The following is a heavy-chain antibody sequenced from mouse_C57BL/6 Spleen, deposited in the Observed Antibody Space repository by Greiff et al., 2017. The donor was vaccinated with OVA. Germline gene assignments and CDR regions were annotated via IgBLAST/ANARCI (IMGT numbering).Heavy chain of an antibody. J-gene: IGHJ2*01. Sequence: EESGPGLVKPSQSLSLTCSVTGYSITSGYYWNWIRQFPGNKLEWMGYISYDGSNNYNPSLKNRISITRDTSKNQFFLKLNSVTTEDTATYYCARREEGYFDYWGQGTTLTVSS. CDR3: ARREEGYFDY. CDR2: ISYDGSN. V-gene: IGHV3-6*01. CDR1: GYSITSGYY.